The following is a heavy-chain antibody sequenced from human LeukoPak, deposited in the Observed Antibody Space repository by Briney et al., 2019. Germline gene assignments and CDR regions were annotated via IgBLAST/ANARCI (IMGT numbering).Heavy chain of an antibody. CDR2: IYTSGST. D-gene: IGHD3-3*01. Sequence: SETLSLTCTVSGGSISSYYWSWIRQPAGKGQEWIGRIYTSGSTNYNPSLKSRVTMSVDTSKNQFSLKLSSVTAADTAVYYCARDGFWSGKIDIWGQGTLVTVSS. V-gene: IGHV4-4*07. CDR1: GGSISSYY. J-gene: IGHJ5*02. CDR3: ARDGFWSGKIDI.